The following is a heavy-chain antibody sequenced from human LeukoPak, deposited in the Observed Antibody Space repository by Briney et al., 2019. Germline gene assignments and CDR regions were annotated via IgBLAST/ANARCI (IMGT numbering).Heavy chain of an antibody. J-gene: IGHJ4*02. CDR1: GFTFRTSA. CDR2: ISHDGSKE. CDR3: ARDLLISNTWYLGDY. V-gene: IGHV3-30*14. D-gene: IGHD3-3*02. Sequence: GGSLRLSCVASGFTFRTSAMHWVRQAPGKGLEWVAVISHDGSKENYADSVKGRFTISRDNSKNTLYLQMNSLRAEDTAVYYCARDLLISNTWYLGDYWGQGTLVTVSS.